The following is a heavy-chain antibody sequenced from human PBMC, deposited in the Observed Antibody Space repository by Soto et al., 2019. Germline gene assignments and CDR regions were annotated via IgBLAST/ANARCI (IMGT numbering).Heavy chain of an antibody. V-gene: IGHV4-39*01. D-gene: IGHD4-17*01. CDR2: IYYSGST. J-gene: IGHJ5*02. CDR1: GGSISSSSYY. Sequence: QLQLQESGPGLVKPSETLSLTCTVSGGSISSSSYYWGWIRQPPGKGLEWIGSIYYSGSTYYNPSLKTRLTISVDTSNTQFSLNLSAVTAADTAVYYCASLMTTVTTWGKGTLVTVSS. CDR3: ASLMTTVTT.